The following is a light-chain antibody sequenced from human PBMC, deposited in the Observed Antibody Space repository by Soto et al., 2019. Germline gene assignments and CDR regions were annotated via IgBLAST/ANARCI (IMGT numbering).Light chain of an antibody. Sequence: QSALTQPHSVSGSPGQSVTISCTGTRRDVGGYNYVSWYQQHPRKAPKLMIYDVNRRPSGVPDRFSGSEYGNTAALTSSGLQAEYEADYYCCSYAGSYTVFGGGTKLTVL. CDR1: RRDVGGYNY. J-gene: IGLJ2*01. CDR2: DVN. V-gene: IGLV2-11*01. CDR3: CSYAGSYTV.